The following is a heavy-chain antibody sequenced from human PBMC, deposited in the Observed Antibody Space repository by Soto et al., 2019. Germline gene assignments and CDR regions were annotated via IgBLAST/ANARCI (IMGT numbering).Heavy chain of an antibody. V-gene: IGHV4-31*03. Sequence: PSETLSLTCTASGGSISSGGYYWSWIRQHPGKGLEWIGYIYYSGSTYYNPSLKSRVTISVDTSKNQFSLKLSSVTAADTAVYYCARGARYCSGGSCHGTEYFQHWGQGTLVTVSS. J-gene: IGHJ1*01. D-gene: IGHD2-15*01. CDR1: GGSISSGGYY. CDR3: ARGARYCSGGSCHGTEYFQH. CDR2: IYYSGST.